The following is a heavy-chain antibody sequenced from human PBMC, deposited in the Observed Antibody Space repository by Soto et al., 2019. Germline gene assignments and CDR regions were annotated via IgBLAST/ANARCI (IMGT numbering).Heavy chain of an antibody. CDR2: IYYSGST. D-gene: IGHD6-19*01. J-gene: IGHJ6*02. Sequence: TSETLSLTCTVSGGSISSSSYYWGWIRQPPGKGLEWIGSIYYSGSTYYNPSLKSRVTISVDTSKNQFSLKLSSVTAADTAVYYCARDLGRGWPDYYYYYGMDVWGHGTTVTVSS. CDR3: ARDLGRGWPDYYYYYGMDV. V-gene: IGHV4-39*07. CDR1: GGSISSSSYY.